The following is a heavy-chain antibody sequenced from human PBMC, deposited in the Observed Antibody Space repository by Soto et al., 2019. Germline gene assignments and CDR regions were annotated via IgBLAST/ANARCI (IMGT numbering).Heavy chain of an antibody. J-gene: IGHJ4*02. V-gene: IGHV4-59*08. CDR3: ARLGGSYAVPHFDY. Sequence: SETLSLTCTVGSISTYYWNWIRQPPGKGLEWIGYIYYIGRTNYNPSLKSRVTISIDTSKNQFSLKLSSVTAADTAVYYCARLGGSYAVPHFDYWGQGTLVTVSS. D-gene: IGHD1-26*01. CDR2: IYYIGRT. CDR1: SISTYY.